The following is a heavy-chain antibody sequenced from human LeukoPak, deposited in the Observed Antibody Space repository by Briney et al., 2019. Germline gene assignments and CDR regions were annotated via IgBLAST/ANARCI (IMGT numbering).Heavy chain of an antibody. J-gene: IGHJ4*02. Sequence: GASVKVSCKASGYTFTGYYMHWVRQAPGQGLEWMGWINPNSGGTNYAQKFQGRVTMTRDTSISTAYMELSRLRSDDTAVYYCARGIAVAGTLADFDYWGQGTLVTVSS. CDR2: INPNSGGT. CDR3: ARGIAVAGTLADFDY. D-gene: IGHD6-19*01. CDR1: GYTFTGYY. V-gene: IGHV1-2*02.